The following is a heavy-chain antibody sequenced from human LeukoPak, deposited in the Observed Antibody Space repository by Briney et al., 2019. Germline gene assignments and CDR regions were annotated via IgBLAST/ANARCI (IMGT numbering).Heavy chain of an antibody. CDR3: ARDSYHTF. V-gene: IGHV3-66*01. D-gene: IGHD2-2*01. J-gene: IGHJ4*02. CDR1: GFTVNSRY. Sequence: GGSLRLSCVVSGFTVNSRYMNWVRQAPGKGLEWLSIIYNDGTTYYADSVRGRFTISRDSSKNIMYLQMNSLRAEDTAVYYCARDSYHTFWGQGTLVTVSS. CDR2: IYNDGTT.